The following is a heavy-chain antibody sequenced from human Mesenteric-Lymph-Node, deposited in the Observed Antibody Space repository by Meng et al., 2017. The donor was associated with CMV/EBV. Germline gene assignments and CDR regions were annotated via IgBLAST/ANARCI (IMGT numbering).Heavy chain of an antibody. CDR2: INAGNGNT. CDR1: FTSYA. J-gene: IGHJ4*02. Sequence: FTSYAMHWVRQAPGQRLEWMGWINAGNGNTKYSQKFQGRVTITRDTSASTAYMELSSLRSEDTAVYYCARESPHYDFWSGYPLPHFDYWGQGTLVTVSS. D-gene: IGHD3-3*01. CDR3: ARESPHYDFWSGYPLPHFDY. V-gene: IGHV1-3*01.